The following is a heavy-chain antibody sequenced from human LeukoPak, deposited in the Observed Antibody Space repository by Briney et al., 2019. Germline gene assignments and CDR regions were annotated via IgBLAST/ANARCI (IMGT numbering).Heavy chain of an antibody. CDR1: GYTFTSYD. J-gene: IGHJ4*02. V-gene: IGHV1-2*02. D-gene: IGHD3-3*01. Sequence: GASVKVSCKASGYTFTSYDINWVRQAPGQGLEWMGWINPNSGGTNYAQKFQGRVTMTRDTSISTAYMELSRLRSDDTAVYYCARDRTKKYYDFWSGPYYFDYWGQGTLVTVSS. CDR3: ARDRTKKYYDFWSGPYYFDY. CDR2: INPNSGGT.